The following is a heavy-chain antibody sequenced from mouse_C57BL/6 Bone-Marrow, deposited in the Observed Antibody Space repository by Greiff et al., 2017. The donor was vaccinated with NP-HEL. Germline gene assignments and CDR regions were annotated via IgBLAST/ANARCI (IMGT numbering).Heavy chain of an antibody. Sequence: QVHVKQSGAELVRPGTSVKVSCKASGYAFTNYLIEWVKQRPGQGLEWIGVINPGSGGTNYNEKFKGKATLTADKSSSTAYMQLSSLTSEDSAVYFCARERNSSGFHYAMDYWGQGTSVTVSS. D-gene: IGHD3-2*02. CDR1: GYAFTNYL. J-gene: IGHJ4*01. V-gene: IGHV1-54*01. CDR2: INPGSGGT. CDR3: ARERNSSGFHYAMDY.